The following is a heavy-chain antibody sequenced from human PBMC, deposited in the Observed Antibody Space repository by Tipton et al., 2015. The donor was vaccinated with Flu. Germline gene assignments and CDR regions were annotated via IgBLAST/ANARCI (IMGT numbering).Heavy chain of an antibody. CDR1: GYTFTAYY. J-gene: IGHJ5*02. V-gene: IGHV1-2*02. D-gene: IGHD3-10*01. CDR3: ARQWELGSDP. Sequence: QLVQSGAEVRKPGASVKVSCKASGYTFTAYYMHWVRQVPGHGLEWMGWINPNSGGTVFAQKFQDRVTMTRDSSISTVYMELSRVRSDDTAVYYCARQWELGSDPWGQGTLVTVSS. CDR2: INPNSGGT.